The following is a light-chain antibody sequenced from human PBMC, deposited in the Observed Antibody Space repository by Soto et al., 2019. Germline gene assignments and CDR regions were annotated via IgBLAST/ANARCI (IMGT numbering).Light chain of an antibody. CDR1: SSDVGSYNL. V-gene: IGLV2-23*01. J-gene: IGLJ2*01. CDR2: EGS. CDR3: CSYAASVV. Sequence: QSALTKPASVSGSPGQSITISCTGTSSDVGSYNLVSWYQQHPGEAPKLMIYEGSKRPSGVSNRFSGSKSGNTASLTISGLQAEDEADYYCCSYAASVVFGGGTKLTVL.